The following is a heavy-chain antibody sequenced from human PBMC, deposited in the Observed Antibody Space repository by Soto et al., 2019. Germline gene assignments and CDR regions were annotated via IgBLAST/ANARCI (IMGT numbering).Heavy chain of an antibody. CDR2: ISAHNGNT. D-gene: IGHD3-10*01. V-gene: IGHV1-18*01. Sequence: QVQLVQSGAEVKKPGASVKVSCKASGYTFTSYAISWVRQSPGQGLEWMGWISAHNGNTKYAQKLQGRVTMTTDTSTSTAYMDLRSLRSDDTAVYYCARDVNSGTFDYWGQGTLVTVSS. CDR1: GYTFTSYA. CDR3: ARDVNSGTFDY. J-gene: IGHJ4*02.